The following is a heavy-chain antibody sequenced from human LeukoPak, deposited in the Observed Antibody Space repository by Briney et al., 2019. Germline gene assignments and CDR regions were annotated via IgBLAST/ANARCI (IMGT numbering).Heavy chain of an antibody. CDR1: GFTFSSYS. V-gene: IGHV3-48*01. J-gene: IGHJ4*02. CDR2: ISSSSSTI. D-gene: IGHD3-9*01. Sequence: GGSLRLSCAASGFTFSSYSMNWVRQAPGKGLEWVSYISSSSSTIYYADSVKGRFTISRDNSKNTLYLQMNSLRAEDTAVYYCAKDWGLLRYFDWLPAGIDYWGQGTLVTVSS. CDR3: AKDWGLLRYFDWLPAGIDY.